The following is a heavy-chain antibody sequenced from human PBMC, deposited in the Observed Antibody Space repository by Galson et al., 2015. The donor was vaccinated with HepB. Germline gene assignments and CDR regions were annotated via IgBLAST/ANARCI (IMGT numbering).Heavy chain of an antibody. CDR3: VRDLMFSSSAGDY. D-gene: IGHD6-6*01. CDR2: ISSSSNYI. CDR1: GFTFNSYS. J-gene: IGHJ4*02. V-gene: IGHV3-21*01. Sequence: SLRLSCAASGFTFNSYSMNWVRQAPGKGLEWVSSISSSSNYIYYADSVKGRFTISRDNAKNSLYLQMNSLRAEDTAVYYCVRDLMFSSSAGDYWGQGTLITVSS.